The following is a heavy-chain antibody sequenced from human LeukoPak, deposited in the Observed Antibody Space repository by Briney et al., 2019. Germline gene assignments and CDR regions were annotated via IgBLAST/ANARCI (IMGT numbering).Heavy chain of an antibody. D-gene: IGHD1-26*01. V-gene: IGHV1-69*13. CDR3: ARGMVGATNVDY. CDR2: IIPIFGTA. Sequence: SVKVSCKASGGTFSSYAISWVRQAPGQGLEWMGGIIPIFGTANYAQKFQGRVTITADESTSTAYMELSRLRSDDTAVYYCARGMVGATNVDYWGQGTLVTVSS. CDR1: GGTFSSYA. J-gene: IGHJ4*02.